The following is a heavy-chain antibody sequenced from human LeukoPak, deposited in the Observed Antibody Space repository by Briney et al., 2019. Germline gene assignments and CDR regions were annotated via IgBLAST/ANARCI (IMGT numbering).Heavy chain of an antibody. Sequence: GGSLRLSCEASGFSFSTSWMSWVRQAPGKGLEWVANIKEGGTEKYYVDSVKGRFTISRDDAKNSLYLQMSNLRAEDTAVYYCARASKFWSDPDAFDIWGQGTMVTVSS. CDR3: ARASKFWSDPDAFDI. CDR2: IKEGGTEK. D-gene: IGHD2-2*01. V-gene: IGHV3-7*01. CDR1: GFSFSTSW. J-gene: IGHJ3*02.